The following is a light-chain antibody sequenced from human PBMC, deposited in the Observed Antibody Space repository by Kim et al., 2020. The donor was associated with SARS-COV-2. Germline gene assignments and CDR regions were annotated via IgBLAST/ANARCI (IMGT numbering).Light chain of an antibody. CDR2: GKN. V-gene: IGLV3-19*01. Sequence: ALEQTVRITCQGDILRSYYASWYQQKPGQAPVLVIYGKNNRPSGIPDRFSGSSSGNTASLTITGAQAEDEADYYCNSRDSSGNHVVFGGGTQLTVL. CDR3: NSRDSSGNHVV. J-gene: IGLJ2*01. CDR1: ILRSYY.